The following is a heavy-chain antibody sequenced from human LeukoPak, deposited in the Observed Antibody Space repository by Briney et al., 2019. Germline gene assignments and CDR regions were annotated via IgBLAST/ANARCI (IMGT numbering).Heavy chain of an antibody. Sequence: ASVKVSCKASVYTFTGYYMHWVRQAPGQGLEWKGWSNPNSGGTNYAQKLQGRVTMTTDTSTSTAYMELRSLRSDDTAVYYCARVFGWLQLTVRPDYWGQGTLVTVSS. CDR2: SNPNSGGT. V-gene: IGHV1-2*02. D-gene: IGHD5-24*01. J-gene: IGHJ4*02. CDR3: ARVFGWLQLTVRPDY. CDR1: VYTFTGYY.